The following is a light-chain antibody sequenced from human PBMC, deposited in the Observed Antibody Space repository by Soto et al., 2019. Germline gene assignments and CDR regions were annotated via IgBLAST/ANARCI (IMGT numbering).Light chain of an antibody. Sequence: QSPLAQPASVSGSPGQSITISCTGTSNDVGGYNYVSWYQHHPAKAPKLMIYEVSDRPSGVSNRFSGSKSGNTASLTISGLQAEDEADYYCSSYTGSNIRYVFGTGTKVTVL. CDR3: SSYTGSNIRYV. CDR1: SNDVGGYNY. CDR2: EVS. J-gene: IGLJ1*01. V-gene: IGLV2-14*01.